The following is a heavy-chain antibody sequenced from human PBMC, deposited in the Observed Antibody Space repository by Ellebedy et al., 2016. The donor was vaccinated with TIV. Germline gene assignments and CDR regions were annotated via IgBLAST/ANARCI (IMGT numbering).Heavy chain of an antibody. CDR1: GGSMRSGPYC. V-gene: IGHV4-61*01. D-gene: IGHD5-12*01. Sequence: SETLSLTXAVSGGSMRSGPYCWSWIRQTPEKGLEWMGHIYDSGSTNYNPSLKSRVTISADTSKNQFSLTLSSVTAADTAVYYCTGGSGWLPDSWGQGMLVTVSS. J-gene: IGHJ4*02. CDR3: TGGSGWLPDS. CDR2: IYDSGST.